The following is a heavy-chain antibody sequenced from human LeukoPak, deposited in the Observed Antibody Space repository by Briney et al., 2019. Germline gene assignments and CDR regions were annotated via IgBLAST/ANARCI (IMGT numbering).Heavy chain of an antibody. D-gene: IGHD3-3*01. CDR1: GFTFSSYA. CDR2: ISGSGGST. CDR3: EKDRIRFLEWLFDY. V-gene: IGHV3-23*01. J-gene: IGHJ4*02. Sequence: GGSLRLSCAASGFTFSSYAMSWVRQAPGKGLEWVSAISGSGGSTYYADSVKARFTISRDNSKNTLYLQMNSLRAEGTAVYYCEKDRIRFLEWLFDYWGQGTLVTVSS.